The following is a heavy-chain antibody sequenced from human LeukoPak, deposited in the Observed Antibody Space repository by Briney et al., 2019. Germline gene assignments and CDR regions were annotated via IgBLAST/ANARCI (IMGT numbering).Heavy chain of an antibody. V-gene: IGHV3-23*01. Sequence: GGSLRLSCAASGFTFSSYAMSWVRQAPGKGLEWVSVISGTIVGTYYADSVKGRFTISRDNSKNTLYLQMHSLRAEDTAVYYCAKGAMGGYSDYFDYWGRGTLVTVSS. J-gene: IGHJ4*02. CDR1: GFTFSSYA. CDR2: ISGTIVGT. CDR3: AKGAMGGYSDYFDY. D-gene: IGHD3-22*01.